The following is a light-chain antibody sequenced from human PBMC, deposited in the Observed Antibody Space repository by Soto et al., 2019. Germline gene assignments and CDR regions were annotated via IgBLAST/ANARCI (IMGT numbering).Light chain of an antibody. Sequence: QSALTHPPSASGSPGQSVAISCTGTRSDVGGNNYVSWYQQHPGKAPKLMVFEVTKRPSGVPDRFSGSKSGNTASLTVSGLQAEDEADYYCSSYAGSNNVIFGGGTKLTVL. CDR1: RSDVGGNNY. CDR3: SSYAGSNNVI. J-gene: IGLJ2*01. V-gene: IGLV2-8*01. CDR2: EVT.